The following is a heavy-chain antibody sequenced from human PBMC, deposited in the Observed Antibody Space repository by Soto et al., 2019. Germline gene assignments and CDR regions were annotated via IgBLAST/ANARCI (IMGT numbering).Heavy chain of an antibody. V-gene: IGHV5-51*01. J-gene: IGHJ6*02. D-gene: IGHD2-15*01. CDR1: GYSFSSSW. Sequence: GAAQKISCKGSGYSFSSSWLGWVRQMPGKGLEWMGIIYPGDSDTRYSPSFQGQVTISADKSISTAYLQWSSLKASDTAMYYCAITPPGYCSGGSCYSWAGYGMDVWGQGTTVTVSS. CDR3: AITPPGYCSGGSCYSWAGYGMDV. CDR2: IYPGDSDT.